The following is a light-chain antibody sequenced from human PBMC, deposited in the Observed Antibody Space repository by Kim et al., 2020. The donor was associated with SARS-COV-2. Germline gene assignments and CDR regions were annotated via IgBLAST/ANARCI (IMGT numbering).Light chain of an antibody. V-gene: IGKV3-20*01. CDR2: SAA. Sequence: EIVLTQFPGTLSLSPGETATLSCWASQSISSTHLAWYQQKPGQAPRLLIYSAATRATGIPDRFSGRGPGTDFSGSGFGTDFSLTISRLEPEDSAVYYCQQYGSSLTFGGGTKVDIK. CDR1: QSISSTH. J-gene: IGKJ4*01. CDR3: QQYGSSLT.